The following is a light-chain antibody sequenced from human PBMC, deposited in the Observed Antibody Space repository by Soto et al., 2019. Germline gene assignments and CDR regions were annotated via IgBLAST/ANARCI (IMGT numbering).Light chain of an antibody. CDR1: SSNIGAGYD. CDR2: GNS. CDR3: QSYDSSMSAYV. Sequence: QSVLTHPPSVSGAPGHRFTISFTGSSSNIGAGYDVHWYQQLPGTAPKLLIYGNSNRPSVVPDRFSGSKSGTSASLEITGLQAEDEADYYCQSYDSSMSAYVFGTGTKVTVL. V-gene: IGLV1-40*01. J-gene: IGLJ1*01.